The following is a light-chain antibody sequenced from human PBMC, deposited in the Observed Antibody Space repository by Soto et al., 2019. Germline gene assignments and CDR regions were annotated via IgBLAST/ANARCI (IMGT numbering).Light chain of an antibody. J-gene: IGLJ2*01. CDR1: SSDDGSYNL. Sequence: QSALTQPASVSGSPGQSITLSCTGTSSDDGSYNLVSWYQQYPCKAPKLMIYEDDERPSGVSNRFSGSKSGNTASLTISGLQAEDEADYYCYSYAGRSTSVFGGGTKLTVL. CDR2: EDD. V-gene: IGLV2-23*01. CDR3: YSYAGRSTSV.